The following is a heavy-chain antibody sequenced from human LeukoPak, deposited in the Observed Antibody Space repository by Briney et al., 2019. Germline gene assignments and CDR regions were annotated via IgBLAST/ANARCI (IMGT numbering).Heavy chain of an antibody. J-gene: IGHJ5*02. CDR1: GYTFAGYY. Sequence: GASVKVSCKASGYTFAGYYMHWVRPAPGQGLEWMGWINPNSGGTNYAQKFQGRVTMTRDTSISTAYMELSRLRPDDTAVYYCARDRLGYCSGGSCYPDWFDPWGQGTLVTVSS. CDR3: ARDRLGYCSGGSCYPDWFDP. V-gene: IGHV1-2*02. CDR2: INPNSGGT. D-gene: IGHD2-15*01.